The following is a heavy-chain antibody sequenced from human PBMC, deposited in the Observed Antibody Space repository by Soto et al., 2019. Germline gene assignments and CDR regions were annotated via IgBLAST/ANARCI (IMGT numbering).Heavy chain of an antibody. CDR1: GGTFSSYA. CDR2: IIPIFGTA. Sequence: ASVKVSCKASGGTFSSYAISWVRQAPGQGLEWMGGIIPIFGTANYAQKFQGRVTITADESTSTAYMELSSLRSEETAVYYCARQALDWSQGPPDDYWGQGTLVTVSS. J-gene: IGHJ4*02. CDR3: ARQALDWSQGPPDDY. D-gene: IGHD2-8*02. V-gene: IGHV1-69*13.